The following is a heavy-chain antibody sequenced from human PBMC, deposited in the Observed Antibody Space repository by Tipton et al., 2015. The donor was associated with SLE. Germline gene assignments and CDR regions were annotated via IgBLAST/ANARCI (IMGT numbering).Heavy chain of an antibody. J-gene: IGHJ4*02. Sequence: SLRLSCEASGFTFSDYSMNWVRQAPGKGLEWVSSISRAGTYMYYADSVKGRFTISRDNAKNSLYLQMNSLRAEDTAVYYCARDPHPLTGYYPDFDYWGQGTLVTVSS. D-gene: IGHD3-9*01. V-gene: IGHV3-21*03. CDR2: ISRAGTYM. CDR1: GFTFSDYS. CDR3: ARDPHPLTGYYPDFDY.